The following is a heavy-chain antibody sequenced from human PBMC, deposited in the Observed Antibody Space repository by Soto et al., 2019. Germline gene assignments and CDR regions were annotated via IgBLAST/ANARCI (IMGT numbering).Heavy chain of an antibody. CDR3: ASGSYMSGYPVG. V-gene: IGHV4-31*03. D-gene: IGHD3-3*01. CDR1: GGSISSGGYF. CDR2: VYYSGST. J-gene: IGHJ4*02. Sequence: QVQLQESGPGLVKPSQTLSLTCTVSGGSISSGGYFWSWIRQHPGKGLEWIGYVYYSGSTYYNPSLKSRVTISVDTSKNQFSLKLSSVTAADTAVYYCASGSYMSGYPVGWGQGTLVTVSS.